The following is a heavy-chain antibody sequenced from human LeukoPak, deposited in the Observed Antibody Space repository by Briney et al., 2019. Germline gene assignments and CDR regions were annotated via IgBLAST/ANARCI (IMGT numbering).Heavy chain of an antibody. Sequence: GESLRLSCAASGFSFTTYWMSWVRQAPGKGLEWVANIKQDGTEKYYVDSVKGRFTISRDNAKNSLSLQMNSLRAEDTAVYYCARDFRNTMIVVGYYFDYWGQGALVTVSS. J-gene: IGHJ4*02. D-gene: IGHD3-22*01. V-gene: IGHV3-7*01. CDR1: GFSFTTYW. CDR2: IKQDGTEK. CDR3: ARDFRNTMIVVGYYFDY.